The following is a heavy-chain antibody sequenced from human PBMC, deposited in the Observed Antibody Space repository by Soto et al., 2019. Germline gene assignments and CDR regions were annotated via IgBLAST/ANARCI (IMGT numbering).Heavy chain of an antibody. CDR3: ERRKERSGPHYFDY. CDR1: GYTITTYD. J-gene: IGHJ4*02. Sequence: ASVKVSCKASGYTITTYDIPWVRQVTGQGLEWMGWMNPYNGNTGSAQKFQGRVTMTRNTSIRTGYMELTSLRSEDTAVYYCERRKERSGPHYFDYWGQGSLVTVSS. CDR2: MNPYNGNT. D-gene: IGHD6-25*01. V-gene: IGHV1-8*01.